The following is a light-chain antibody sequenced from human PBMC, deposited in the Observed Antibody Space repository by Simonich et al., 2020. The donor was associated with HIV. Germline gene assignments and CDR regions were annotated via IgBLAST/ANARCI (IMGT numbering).Light chain of an antibody. Sequence: NFMLTQPHPVSESPGKTVTISCTCSSGSIASNYVQWYQQRPGSSPTTVIYEDNQRPSGVPDRFSGSIDSSSNSASLTISGLKTEDEADYYCQSYDSSNQWVFGGGTKLTVL. V-gene: IGLV6-57*01. CDR2: EDN. J-gene: IGLJ3*02. CDR1: SGSIASNY. CDR3: QSYDSSNQWV.